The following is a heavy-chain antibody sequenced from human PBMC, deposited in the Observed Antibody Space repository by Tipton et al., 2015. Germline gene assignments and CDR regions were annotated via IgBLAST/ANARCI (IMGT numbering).Heavy chain of an antibody. CDR1: GGSISNDY. CDR3: ATTRITLFENWFDS. D-gene: IGHD3-3*01. J-gene: IGHJ5*01. CDR2: IFDDGSI. Sequence: TLSLTCTVSGGSISNDYWTWIRQPPGKGLEWLGYIFDDGSISYNPSLKNRVTISRDTSKNQFSLKLSSVTAADTAMYYCATTRITLFENWFDSWGQGILVTVSS. V-gene: IGHV4-59*01.